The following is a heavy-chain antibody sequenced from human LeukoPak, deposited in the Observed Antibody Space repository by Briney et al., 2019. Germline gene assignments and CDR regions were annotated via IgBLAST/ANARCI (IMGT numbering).Heavy chain of an antibody. CDR1: GFSLSTNGAG. D-gene: IGHD3-16*01. Sequence: SGNTLVNPTQTLALTCTFSGFSLSTNGAGVGWIRQPPGKALEWLALIYWNDDKRYSPSLKSRLTITMDTSSIRVGLTKTNMDPVDAGTYYCAHINAWGSYSLFDYWGQGTLVTVSS. CDR3: AHINAWGSYSLFDY. CDR2: IYWNDDK. J-gene: IGHJ4*02. V-gene: IGHV2-5*01.